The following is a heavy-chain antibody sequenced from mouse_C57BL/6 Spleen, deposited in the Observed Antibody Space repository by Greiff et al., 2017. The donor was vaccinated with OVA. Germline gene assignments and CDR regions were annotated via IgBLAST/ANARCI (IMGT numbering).Heavy chain of an antibody. J-gene: IGHJ4*01. CDR3: AREDSNSYYYAMDY. Sequence: EVKLMESEGGLVQPGSSMKLSCTASGFTFSDYYMAWVRQVPEKGLEWVANINYDGRSPYYLDSLKSRFIISRDNAKNSLYLQMSSLKSEYTATYYCAREDSNSYYYAMDYWGQGTSVTVSS. D-gene: IGHD2-5*01. V-gene: IGHV5-16*01. CDR1: GFTFSDYY. CDR2: INYDGRSP.